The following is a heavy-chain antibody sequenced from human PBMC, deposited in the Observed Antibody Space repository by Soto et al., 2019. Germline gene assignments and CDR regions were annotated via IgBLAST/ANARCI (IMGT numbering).Heavy chain of an antibody. D-gene: IGHD5-18*01. CDR2: IYWDDDK. V-gene: IGHV2-5*02. CDR3: AHSVNTAMGSY. J-gene: IGHJ4*02. Sequence: SGPTLVNPTQTLTLTFTFSGFSLITILVCVGWIRQPPEKALEWLALIYWDDDKRYSPSLKSRLTITKDTSKNQVVLTMTNMDPVDTATYYCAHSVNTAMGSYWGQGTLVTVSS. CDR1: GFSLITILVC.